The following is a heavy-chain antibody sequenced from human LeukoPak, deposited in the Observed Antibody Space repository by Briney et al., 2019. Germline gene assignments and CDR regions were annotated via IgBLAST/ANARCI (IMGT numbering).Heavy chain of an antibody. V-gene: IGHV3-23*01. J-gene: IGHJ1*01. Sequence: GGSLRLSCAASGFTFSSYDMTWVRQAPGRGLEWVSSIRPSGDNTYYGDSVKGRFTISRDNAKNSLYLQMNSLRAEDTAVYYCASDIDYYVGFQHWGQGTLVTVSS. CDR3: ASDIDYYVGFQH. D-gene: IGHD3-10*02. CDR1: GFTFSSYD. CDR2: IRPSGDNT.